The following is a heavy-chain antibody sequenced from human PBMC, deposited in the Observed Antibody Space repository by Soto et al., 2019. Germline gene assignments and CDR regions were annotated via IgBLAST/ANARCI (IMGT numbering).Heavy chain of an antibody. V-gene: IGHV4-31*03. CDR2: VYFSGNT. CDR1: GGSISSSSYS. CDR3: ARLGYDSSGYPSWFDP. J-gene: IGHJ5*02. Sequence: QVQLQESGPGLVKPSQTLSLTCTVSGGSISSSSYSWSWIRQHPGKGLEWIGYVYFSGNTYYNPSLNGRVTISVDTSKKQFSLRLTSVTVAATAVYYCARLGYDSSGYPSWFDPWGQGALVTVSS. D-gene: IGHD3-22*01.